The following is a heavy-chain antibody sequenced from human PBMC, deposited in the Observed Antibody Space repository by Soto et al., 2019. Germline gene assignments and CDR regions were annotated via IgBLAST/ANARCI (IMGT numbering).Heavy chain of an antibody. CDR2: ISGSGGST. CDR1: GFTFGSYA. CDR3: ARQQGGSLSSLYFDY. V-gene: IGHV3-23*01. J-gene: IGHJ4*02. D-gene: IGHD2-15*01. Sequence: EVQMLEYAGGLVQPGGSLGLSCAAAGFTFGSYAMSWVRQAPGKGLEWVSGISGSGGSTFYADSVKGRFTISRDNSNNMVYLQMDNVRADDTAVYYCARQQGGSLSSLYFDYWGQGTLVTVSS.